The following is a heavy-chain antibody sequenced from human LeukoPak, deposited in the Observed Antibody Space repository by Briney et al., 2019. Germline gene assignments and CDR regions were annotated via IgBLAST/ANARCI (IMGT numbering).Heavy chain of an antibody. D-gene: IGHD3-10*01. Sequence: ASVKVSCKASGYTFSSYYMNWVRQAPGQGLEWMGLINPGGGSTTYAQRFQGRVTMTRDTSTGTIYMELSSLNSEDTAVYYCARARVRGVITPLPNWFDPWGQGTLVTVSS. CDR3: ARARVRGVITPLPNWFDP. V-gene: IGHV1-46*01. J-gene: IGHJ5*02. CDR2: INPGGGST. CDR1: GYTFSSYY.